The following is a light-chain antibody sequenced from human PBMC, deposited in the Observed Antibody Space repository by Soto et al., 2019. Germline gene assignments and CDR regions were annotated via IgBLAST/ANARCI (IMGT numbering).Light chain of an antibody. CDR3: SSYTSSSPLV. V-gene: IGLV2-14*01. CDR1: SSDVGGYNY. Sequence: QSALTQPASVSGSPGQSITISCTGTSSDVGGYNYVSWYQQHPGKAPKLMIYEVSNRPSGVSNRFSGSKSGNTASLTISGPQAEDEADYYCSSYTSSSPLVFGTGTKVTVL. J-gene: IGLJ1*01. CDR2: EVS.